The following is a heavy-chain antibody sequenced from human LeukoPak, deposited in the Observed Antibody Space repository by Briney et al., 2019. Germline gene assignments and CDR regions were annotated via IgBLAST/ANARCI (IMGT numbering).Heavy chain of an antibody. J-gene: IGHJ2*01. V-gene: IGHV1-8*03. CDR3: ARVVVAATVWYFDL. CDR2: MNPNSGNT. CDR1: GYTFTGYD. D-gene: IGHD2-15*01. Sequence: ASVKVSCKASGYTFTGYDINWVRQATGQGLEWMGWMNPNSGNTGYAQKFQGRVTITRNTSISTAYMELSSLRSEDTAVYYCARVVVAATVWYFDLWGRGTLVTVSS.